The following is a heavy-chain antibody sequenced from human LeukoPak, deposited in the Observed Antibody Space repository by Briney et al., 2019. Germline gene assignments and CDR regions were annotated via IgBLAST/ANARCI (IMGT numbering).Heavy chain of an antibody. V-gene: IGHV4-38-2*02. Sequence: NPSETLSLTCTVSGYSISSGYYWSWIRQPPGKGLEWIGEINHSGSTNYNPSLKSRVTISVDTSKNQFSLQLSSVTAADTAVYYCARHFPRRYSSSWYYYYYYMDVWGKGTTVTISS. J-gene: IGHJ6*03. D-gene: IGHD6-13*01. CDR3: ARHFPRRYSSSWYYYYYYMDV. CDR2: INHSGST. CDR1: GYSISSGYY.